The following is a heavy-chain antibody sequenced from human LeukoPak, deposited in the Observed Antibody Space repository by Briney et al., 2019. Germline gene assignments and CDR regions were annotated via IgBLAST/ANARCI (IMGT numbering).Heavy chain of an antibody. CDR3: ARPVSFSYGSYYFDY. V-gene: IGHV4-39*01. CDR2: IYYSGST. Sequence: PSETLSLTCTVSGGSISSSNYYWGWIRQPPGKGLEWIGSIYYSGSTYYNPSLKSRVTISVDTSKNQFSLKLSSVTAADTAVYYCARPVSFSYGSYYFDYWGQGTLVTVSS. J-gene: IGHJ4*02. D-gene: IGHD5-18*01. CDR1: GGSISSSNYY.